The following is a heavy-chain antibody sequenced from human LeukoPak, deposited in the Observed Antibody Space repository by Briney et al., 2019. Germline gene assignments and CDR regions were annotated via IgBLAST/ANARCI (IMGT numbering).Heavy chain of an antibody. Sequence: ASVKVSCKASGYIFTAFYMHWVRQAPGQGLEWMGRINPDTGDTDYAQKFQGRVTMTRDTSITTVYMELSTLTSDDTAVYYCASDHLSIAATGMRYWGQGTLVTVSS. CDR1: GYIFTAFY. D-gene: IGHD6-13*01. CDR3: ASDHLSIAATGMRY. J-gene: IGHJ4*02. CDR2: INPDTGDT. V-gene: IGHV1-2*02.